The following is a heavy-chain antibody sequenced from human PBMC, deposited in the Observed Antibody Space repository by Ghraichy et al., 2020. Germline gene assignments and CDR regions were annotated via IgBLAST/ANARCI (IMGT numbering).Heavy chain of an antibody. CDR3: ARASRTGGGDY. D-gene: IGHD3-16*01. CDR2: IYSGGST. V-gene: IGHV3-53*01. CDR1: GFSVSNNY. J-gene: IGHJ4*02. Sequence: LSLTCAASGFSVSNNYMSWVRQAPGKGLEWVSVIYSGGSTYHVAFVKGRFTISRDNSKNTVYLQMNSLRAEDTAVYYCARASRTGGGDYWGQGTLVTVSS.